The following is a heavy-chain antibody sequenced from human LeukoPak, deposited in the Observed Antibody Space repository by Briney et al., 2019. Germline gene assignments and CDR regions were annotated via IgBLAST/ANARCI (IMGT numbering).Heavy chain of an antibody. CDR3: ARPNNRYCSSTSCQALRY. J-gene: IGHJ4*02. D-gene: IGHD2-2*01. V-gene: IGHV4-59*08. Sequence: PSETLSLTCSVSGGSIKGYYWSWIRQPPGKGLEWIGYIYYSGSTNYNPSLKSRVTISVDTPKNQFSLNLGSVTAADTAVYYCARPNNRYCSSTSCQALRYWGQGTLVTVSS. CDR2: IYYSGST. CDR1: GGSIKGYY.